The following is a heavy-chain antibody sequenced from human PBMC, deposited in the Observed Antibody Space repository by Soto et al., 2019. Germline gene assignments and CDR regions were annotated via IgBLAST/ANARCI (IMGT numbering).Heavy chain of an antibody. V-gene: IGHV3-30-3*01. D-gene: IGHD3-3*01. CDR1: GFTFSSYA. CDR3: ARADIDKGFLEWLLYWALFDY. Sequence: GGSLRLSCAASGFTFSSYAMHWVRQAPGKGLEWVAVISYDGSNKYYADSVKGRFTISRDNSKNTLYLQMNSLRAEDTAVYYCARADIDKGFLEWLLYWALFDYWGQGTLVTVSS. J-gene: IGHJ4*02. CDR2: ISYDGSNK.